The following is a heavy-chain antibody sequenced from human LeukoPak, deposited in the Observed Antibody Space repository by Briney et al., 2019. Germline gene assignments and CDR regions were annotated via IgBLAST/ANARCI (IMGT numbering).Heavy chain of an antibody. Sequence: SETLSLTCAVYGGSFSGYYWSWIRQPPGKGLEWIGEINHSGSTNYNPSLKSRVTISVDTSKNQFSLKLSSVTAADTAMYYCARRIAVADTGWFDPWGQGTLVTVSS. J-gene: IGHJ5*02. D-gene: IGHD6-19*01. CDR2: INHSGST. V-gene: IGHV4-34*01. CDR1: GGSFSGYY. CDR3: ARRIAVADTGWFDP.